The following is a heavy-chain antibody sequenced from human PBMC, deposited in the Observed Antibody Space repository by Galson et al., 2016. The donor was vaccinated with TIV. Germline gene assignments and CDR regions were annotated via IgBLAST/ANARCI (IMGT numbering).Heavy chain of an antibody. D-gene: IGHD1-7*01. V-gene: IGHV3-30-3*01. CDR2: ISHDGNNK. CDR1: GFTFSSYT. Sequence: SLRLSCAASGFTFSSYTFHWVRQTPGKGLEWVAIISHDGNNKDVADSVRGRFTISRDSSKNTVYLQMNNLRPEDTALYFCTRDGRGNWKYVDYFDDWGQGTLVTVSS. J-gene: IGHJ4*02. CDR3: TRDGRGNWKYVDYFDD.